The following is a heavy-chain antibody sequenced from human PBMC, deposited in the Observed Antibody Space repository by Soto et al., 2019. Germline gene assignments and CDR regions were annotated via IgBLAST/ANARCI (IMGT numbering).Heavy chain of an antibody. CDR3: AKDSGLPYSYYYGMDV. Sequence: PGGSLRLSCVASGFTFDDYAMHWVRQAPGKGLEWVSGISWNGVSIGYADSVKGRFTISRDNAKNSLYLQMTSLRVEDTSLYYCAKDSGLPYSYYYGMDVWGKGTTVTVSS. D-gene: IGHD3-9*01. CDR2: ISWNGVSI. J-gene: IGHJ6*04. CDR1: GFTFDDYA. V-gene: IGHV3-9*01.